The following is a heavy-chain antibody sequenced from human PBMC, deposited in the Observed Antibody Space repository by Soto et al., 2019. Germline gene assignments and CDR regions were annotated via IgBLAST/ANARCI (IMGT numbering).Heavy chain of an antibody. D-gene: IGHD3-3*02. CDR2: ISSSGNTI. J-gene: IGHJ4*02. CDR3: ARSPFLECN. CDR1: GVTFSAYE. Sequence: GALRLNCTAFGVTFSAYEMNWVRQAPGKGLEWVSYISSSGNTIYYADSVKGRFTISRDNAKNSLFLQMNSLRVEDKAFYYCARSPFLECNWAQGTPVTVSS. V-gene: IGHV3-48*03.